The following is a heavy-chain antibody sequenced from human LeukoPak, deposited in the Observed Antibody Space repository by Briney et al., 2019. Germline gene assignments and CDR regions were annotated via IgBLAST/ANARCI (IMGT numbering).Heavy chain of an antibody. J-gene: IGHJ4*02. Sequence: KPSETLSLTCAVYGGSFSGYYWSWIRQPPGKGLEWIGYIYYSGSTYYNPSLKSRVTISVDTSKNQFSLKLSSVTAADTAVYYCARHGYYGSSVGSLDYWGQGTLVTVSS. V-gene: IGHV4-30-4*08. D-gene: IGHD3-22*01. CDR2: IYYSGST. CDR3: ARHGYYGSSVGSLDY. CDR1: GGSFSGYY.